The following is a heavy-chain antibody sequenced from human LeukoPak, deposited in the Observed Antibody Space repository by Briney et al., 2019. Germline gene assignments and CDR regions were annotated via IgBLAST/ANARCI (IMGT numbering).Heavy chain of an antibody. CDR3: AKNPESTSGWYRGNWFDP. D-gene: IGHD6-19*01. CDR2: INPSAGST. J-gene: IGHJ5*02. Sequence: GASVKVSCKASGYTFTSYYMQWVRQAPGQGLEWLGIINPSAGSTSYAQKFKGRVTMTRDTSTSTVYMELSSLRAEDTAVYYCAKNPESTSGWYRGNWFDPWGQGTLVTVSS. V-gene: IGHV1-46*01. CDR1: GYTFTSYY.